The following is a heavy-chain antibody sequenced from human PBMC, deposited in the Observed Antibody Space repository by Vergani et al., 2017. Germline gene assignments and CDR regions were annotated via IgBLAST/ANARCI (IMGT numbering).Heavy chain of an antibody. Sequence: QVQLVQSGAEVKKPGASVKVSCKASGYTFTGYYMHWVRQAPGQGLEWMGWINPNSGGTNYAQKFQGRVTMTRDTSISTAYMELSRLRSDDTAVYYCAREHGYSYGYSAFDIWGQGTMVTVSS. V-gene: IGHV1-2*02. CDR2: INPNSGGT. CDR1: GYTFTGYY. J-gene: IGHJ3*02. CDR3: AREHGYSYGYSAFDI. D-gene: IGHD5-18*01.